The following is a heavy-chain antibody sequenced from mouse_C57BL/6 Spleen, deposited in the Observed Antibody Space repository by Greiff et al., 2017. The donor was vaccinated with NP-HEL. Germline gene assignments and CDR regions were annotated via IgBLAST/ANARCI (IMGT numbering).Heavy chain of an antibody. Sequence: EVKVEESGGGLVQPGGSMKLSCVASGFTFSNYWMNWVRQSPEKGLEWVAQIRLKSDNYATHYAESVKGRFTISRDDSKSSVYLQMNNLRAEDTGIYYCTREFYYGSSPWFAYWGQGTLVTVSA. D-gene: IGHD1-1*01. CDR2: IRLKSDNYAT. V-gene: IGHV6-3*01. CDR3: TREFYYGSSPWFAY. J-gene: IGHJ3*01. CDR1: GFTFSNYW.